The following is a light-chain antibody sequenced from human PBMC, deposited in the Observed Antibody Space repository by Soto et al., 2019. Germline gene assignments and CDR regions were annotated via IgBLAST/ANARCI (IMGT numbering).Light chain of an antibody. CDR2: LNSDGSH. Sequence: QSVLTQSPSASASLGASVKLTCTLSSGHSIYAIAWHQQQPEKGPRYLMKLNSDGSHSKGDGIPDRFSGSSSGAERYLTISSVQSEDEADYYCQTWGSGPVLFGGGTKLTVL. V-gene: IGLV4-69*01. J-gene: IGLJ2*01. CDR1: SGHSIYA. CDR3: QTWGSGPVL.